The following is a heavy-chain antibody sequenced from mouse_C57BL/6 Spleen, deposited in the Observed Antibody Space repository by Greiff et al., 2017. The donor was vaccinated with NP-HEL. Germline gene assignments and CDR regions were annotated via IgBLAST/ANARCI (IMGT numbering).Heavy chain of an antibody. V-gene: IGHV1-39*01. D-gene: IGHD1-1*01. CDR1: GYSFTDYN. Sequence: EVQLQQSGPELVKPGASVKISCKASGYSFTDYNMNWVKQSNGKSLEWIGVINPNYGTTSYNQKFKGKATLTVDQSSSTAYSQLNSLTSEDSAVYYCARRDYGSSYGYFDVWGTGTTVTVSS. J-gene: IGHJ1*03. CDR2: INPNYGTT. CDR3: ARRDYGSSYGYFDV.